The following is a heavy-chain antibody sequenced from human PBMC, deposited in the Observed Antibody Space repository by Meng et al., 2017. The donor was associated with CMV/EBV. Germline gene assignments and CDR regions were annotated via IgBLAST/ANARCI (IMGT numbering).Heavy chain of an antibody. J-gene: IGHJ4*02. CDR3: AKRSMILAVVDY. CDR2: IYSGGSST. D-gene: IGHD3-22*01. V-gene: IGHV3-23*03. CDR1: GFTVSSNY. Sequence: GESLKISCAASGFTVSSNYMSWVRQAPGKGLEWVSVIYSGGSSTYYADSAKGRFTISRDNSKNTLYLQMNSLRAEDTAVYYCAKRSMILAVVDYWGQGTLVTVSS.